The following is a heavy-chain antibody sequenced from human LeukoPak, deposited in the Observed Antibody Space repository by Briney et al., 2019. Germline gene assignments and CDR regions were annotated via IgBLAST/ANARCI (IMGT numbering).Heavy chain of an antibody. D-gene: IGHD6-19*01. CDR3: ARESYSSGWRNNWFDP. Sequence: SQTLSLTCTVSGGSISSGGYYWSWIRQHPGKGLEWIGYIYYSGSTYYNPSLKSRVTISVDTSKNQFSLKLSSVTAADTAVYYCARESYSSGWRNNWFDPWGQGTLVPSPQ. CDR2: IYYSGST. CDR1: GGSISSGGYY. J-gene: IGHJ5*02. V-gene: IGHV4-31*03.